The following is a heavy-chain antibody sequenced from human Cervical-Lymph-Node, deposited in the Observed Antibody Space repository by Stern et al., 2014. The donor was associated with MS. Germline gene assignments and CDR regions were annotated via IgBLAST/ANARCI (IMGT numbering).Heavy chain of an antibody. D-gene: IGHD4-17*01. CDR3: ARNYGDYAYYYYGMDV. CDR2: INPNSGGT. J-gene: IGHJ6*02. Sequence: VQLVESGAEVKKPGASVKVSCKASGYTFTGYSMHWVRQAPGQGLAWMGWINPNSGGTNYAQKFQGWVTMTRDTSISTAYMELSRLRSDDTAVYYCARNYGDYAYYYYGMDVWGQGTTVTVSS. CDR1: GYTFTGYS. V-gene: IGHV1-2*04.